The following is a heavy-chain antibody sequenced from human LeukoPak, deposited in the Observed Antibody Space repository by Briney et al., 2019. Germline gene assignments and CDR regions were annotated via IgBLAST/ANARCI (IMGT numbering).Heavy chain of an antibody. CDR1: GFTFGEYA. Sequence: GGSLRLSCAVFGFTFGEYAMSWFRQAPGKGPEWVGVIRSNRHGGTVEYAASVKGRFIISRDDSKRIAYLQMNSLKTDDTAVYYYTRGWYEDDYFDYWGQGTLVTVSA. CDR2: IRSNRHGGTV. CDR3: TRGWYEDDYFDY. D-gene: IGHD6-13*01. J-gene: IGHJ4*02. V-gene: IGHV3-49*03.